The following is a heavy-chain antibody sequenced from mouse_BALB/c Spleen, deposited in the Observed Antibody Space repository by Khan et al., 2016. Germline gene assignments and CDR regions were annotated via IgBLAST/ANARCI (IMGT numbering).Heavy chain of an antibody. CDR1: GYIFTDYS. CDR2: INTETGEP. Sequence: QIQLVQSGPELKKPGETVKISCKASGYIFTDYSMHWVKQAPGKGLKWMGWINTETGEPTYADDFKGRFAFSLETSASTAYLQINNLKNEDTATXVCARRGDYPFAYWGQGTLVTVSA. V-gene: IGHV9-2-1*01. D-gene: IGHD2-4*01. CDR3: ARRGDYPFAY. J-gene: IGHJ3*01.